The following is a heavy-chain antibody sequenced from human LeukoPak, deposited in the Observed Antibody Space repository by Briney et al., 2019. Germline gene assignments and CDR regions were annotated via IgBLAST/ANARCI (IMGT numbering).Heavy chain of an antibody. CDR3: ARLLTTSSSWYYYYYYMDV. Sequence: PSESLSLTCTVSSVSISSGSYYWRWIRQPAWTGLECIGRIYTSWSTNYNPSLKSRVTISVDTSKNQFSLKLSSVTAADTAVYYCARLLTTSSSWYYYYYYMDVWGKGTTVTVSS. CDR1: SVSISSGSYY. J-gene: IGHJ6*03. V-gene: IGHV4-61*02. CDR2: IYTSWST. D-gene: IGHD6-13*01.